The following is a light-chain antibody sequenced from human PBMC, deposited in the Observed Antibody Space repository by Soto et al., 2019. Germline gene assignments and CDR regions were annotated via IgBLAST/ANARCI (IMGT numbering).Light chain of an antibody. Sequence: LVMTQSPATLSVSPGARATLSCRASQSVCSTLARYHQKPAQAPRLLSYGASTRAPGIPARFIGSGSGAEFTLTISSRQSEDFAVYYCQQYNNWPPLTFGGGTKVEIK. CDR3: QQYNNWPPLT. V-gene: IGKV3-15*01. CDR1: QSVCST. CDR2: GAS. J-gene: IGKJ4*01.